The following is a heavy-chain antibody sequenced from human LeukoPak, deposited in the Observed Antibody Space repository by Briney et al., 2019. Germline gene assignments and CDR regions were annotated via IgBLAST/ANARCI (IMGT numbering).Heavy chain of an antibody. J-gene: IGHJ4*02. V-gene: IGHV3-30-3*01. CDR2: ISYEGSDK. CDR3: TREGSGRLIDY. D-gene: IGHD3-22*01. CDR1: GFTFSNHA. Sequence: PGGSLRLSCAASGFTFSNHAMHWVRQAPDKGLEWVAVISYEGSDKHYTDSVKGRFTISRDNSKKTLYLQMNSLRTEDTALYYCTREGSGRLIDYWGQGTLVTVSS.